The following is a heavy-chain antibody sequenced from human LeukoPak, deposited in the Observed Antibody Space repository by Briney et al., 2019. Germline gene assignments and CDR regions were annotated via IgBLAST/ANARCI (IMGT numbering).Heavy chain of an antibody. D-gene: IGHD6-19*01. Sequence: GGSLRLSCAASGFTFDDYAMHWVRQAPGKGLEWVSGISWNSGSIGYADSVKGRFTISRDNAKNSLYLQMNSLRAEDTALYYCAKDRIAVAADGSFDYWGQGTLVTVSS. CDR3: AKDRIAVAADGSFDY. V-gene: IGHV3-9*01. CDR1: GFTFDDYA. CDR2: ISWNSGSI. J-gene: IGHJ4*02.